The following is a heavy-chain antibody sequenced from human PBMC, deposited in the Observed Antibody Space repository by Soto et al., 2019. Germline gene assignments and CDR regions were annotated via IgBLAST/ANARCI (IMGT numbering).Heavy chain of an antibody. V-gene: IGHV1-24*01. CDR1: GYTLTDLS. D-gene: IGHD3-10*01. CDR3: ATGVVGFGELTTNWFDP. J-gene: IGHJ5*02. CDR2: FDPEDGET. Sequence: QVQLVQSGAEVKKPGASVKVSCKVSGYTLTDLSMHWVRQAPGKGLEWMGGFDPEDGETIDAQKFQGRVTMTEDTSTDTAYMELSSLRSEDTAVYYCATGVVGFGELTTNWFDPWGQGTLVTVSS.